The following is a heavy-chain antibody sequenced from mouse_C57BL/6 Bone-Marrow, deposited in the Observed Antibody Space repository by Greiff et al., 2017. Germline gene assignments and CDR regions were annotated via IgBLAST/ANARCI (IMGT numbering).Heavy chain of an antibody. V-gene: IGHV1-64*01. CDR1: GYTFTSYW. CDR3: ARGGLRRGYYAMDY. CDR2: IHPNSGST. D-gene: IGHD2-4*01. Sequence: QVHVKQPGAELVKPGASVKLSCKASGYTFTSYWMHWVKQRPGQGLAWIGMIHPNSGSTNYNEKFKSKATLTVDKSSSTAYMQLSSLTSEDSAVYYCARGGLRRGYYAMDYWGQGTSVTVSS. J-gene: IGHJ4*01.